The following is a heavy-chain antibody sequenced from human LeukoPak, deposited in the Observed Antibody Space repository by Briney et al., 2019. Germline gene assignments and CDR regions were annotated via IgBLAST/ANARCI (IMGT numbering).Heavy chain of an antibody. D-gene: IGHD3-10*01. J-gene: IGHJ3*02. CDR2: IYTSGST. CDR1: GGSISSGSYY. V-gene: IGHV4-61*02. CDR3: ARGGLLLWFGELLSHAFDI. Sequence: PSETLSLTCTVSGGSISSGSYYWSWIRQPAGKGLEWIGRIYTSGSTNYNPSLKSRVTISVDTSKNQFSLKLSSVTAADTAVYYCARGGLLLWFGELLSHAFDIWGQGTMVTVSS.